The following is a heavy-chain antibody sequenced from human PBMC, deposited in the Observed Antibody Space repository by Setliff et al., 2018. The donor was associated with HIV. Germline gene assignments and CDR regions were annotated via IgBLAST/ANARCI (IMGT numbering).Heavy chain of an antibody. Sequence: PSETLSLTCTVSGCSMSTYYWSWIRQPPGKGLEWIGYIYYSGSTNYNPSLKSRVTISVDTSKNQFSLKLSSVTAADTAVYYCARVGVDVVRHYYYYMDVWGKGTTVTVSS. CDR3: ARVGVDVVRHYYYYMDV. CDR2: IYYSGST. CDR1: GCSMSTYY. J-gene: IGHJ6*03. V-gene: IGHV4-59*01. D-gene: IGHD3-10*01.